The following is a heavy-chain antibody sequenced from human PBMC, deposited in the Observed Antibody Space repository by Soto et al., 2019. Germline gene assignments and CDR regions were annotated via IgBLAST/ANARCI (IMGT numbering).Heavy chain of an antibody. CDR3: ARVDIVVVVAAANWFDP. J-gene: IGHJ5*02. D-gene: IGHD2-15*01. CDR2: INPNSGGT. V-gene: IGHV1-2*04. Sequence: VKVSCKAIGYSFTSHYMRWVRQAPGQGLEWMGWINPNSGGTNYAQKFQGWVTMTRDTSISTAYMELRSLRSDDTAVYYCARVDIVVVVAAANWFDPWGQGTLVTVSS. CDR1: GYSFTSHY.